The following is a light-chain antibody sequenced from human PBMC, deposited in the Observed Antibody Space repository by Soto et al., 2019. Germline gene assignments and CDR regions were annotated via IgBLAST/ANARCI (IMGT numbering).Light chain of an antibody. Sequence: DIRMTQSPSSLSASVGDRVTITCRASQSISSYFNWYQQKPGKAPKLLIYAASSLQSGVPSRFSRSGSGTDFTLTISRLQPEDFATYYCQQSYSTPMYTFGQGTKLEIK. CDR3: QQSYSTPMYT. J-gene: IGKJ2*01. CDR1: QSISSY. CDR2: AAS. V-gene: IGKV1-39*01.